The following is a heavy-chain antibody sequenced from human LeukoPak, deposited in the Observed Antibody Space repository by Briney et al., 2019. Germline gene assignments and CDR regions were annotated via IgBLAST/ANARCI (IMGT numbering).Heavy chain of an antibody. V-gene: IGHV1-2*02. CDR1: GYTFTSYY. D-gene: IGHD3-22*01. Sequence: ASVKVSCKASGYTFTSYYMHWVRQAPGQGLEWMGWINPNSGGTNYAQKFQGRVTMTRDTSISTAYMELSRLRSDDTAVYYCARVTGPYYYDSSPDAFDIWGQGTMVTVSS. CDR2: INPNSGGT. J-gene: IGHJ3*02. CDR3: ARVTGPYYYDSSPDAFDI.